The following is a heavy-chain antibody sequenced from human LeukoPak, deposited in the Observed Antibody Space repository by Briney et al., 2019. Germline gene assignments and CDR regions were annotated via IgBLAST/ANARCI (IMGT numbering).Heavy chain of an antibody. CDR3: ARDFSAWDAFDI. J-gene: IGHJ3*02. CDR2: INPNSGGT. CDR1: GYTFTDYY. V-gene: IGHV1-2*02. Sequence: ASVRVSCTASGYTFTDYYMHWVRQAPGHGLEWMGWINPNSGGTNYAQKFQGRVAMTRDTSISTAYMELSRLGSDDTAVYYCARDFSAWDAFDIWGQGTMVTVSS.